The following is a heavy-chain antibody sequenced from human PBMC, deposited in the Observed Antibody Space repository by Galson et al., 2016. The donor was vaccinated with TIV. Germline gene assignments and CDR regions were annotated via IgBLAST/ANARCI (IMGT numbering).Heavy chain of an antibody. CDR3: GRPAMTGYIDY. CDR2: ISTYNGNT. J-gene: IGHJ4*02. CDR1: GYTFTSYG. Sequence: SVKVSCKASGYTFTSYGITWVRQAPGQGLEWMGWISTYNGNTNYAQKLQGRVSITRDTSTGTAYMELTSLRPDDTAVYYCGRPAMTGYIDYWGQGTLVTVSS. V-gene: IGHV1-18*01. D-gene: IGHD1-14*01.